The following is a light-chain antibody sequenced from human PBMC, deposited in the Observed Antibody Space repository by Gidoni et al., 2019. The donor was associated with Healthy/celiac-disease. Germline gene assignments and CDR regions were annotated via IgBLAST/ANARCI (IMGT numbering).Light chain of an antibody. J-gene: IGKJ1*01. CDR3: QQYGSSRGT. CDR1: QSVSSSY. V-gene: IGKV3-20*01. Sequence: EIVLTQSPGTLSLSPGERATLSCRASQSVSSSYLAWYQQKPGQAPRLLIYGASSRATGIPDRFSGSGSGTDFTLTISRLEPEDFAVYYCQQYGSSRGTFXHXTKVEIK. CDR2: GAS.